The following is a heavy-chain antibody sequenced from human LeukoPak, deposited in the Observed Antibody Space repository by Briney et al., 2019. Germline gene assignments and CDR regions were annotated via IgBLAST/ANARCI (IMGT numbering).Heavy chain of an antibody. Sequence: SQTLSLTCTVSGGSISSGGYYGSWIRQHPGKGLEWIGYIYYSGSTYYNPSLKSRVTISVDTSKNQFSLKLSSVTAADTAVYYCARAFRPYGDLDYWGQGTLVTVSS. D-gene: IGHD4-17*01. J-gene: IGHJ4*02. V-gene: IGHV4-31*03. CDR2: IYYSGST. CDR3: ARAFRPYGDLDY. CDR1: GGSISSGGYY.